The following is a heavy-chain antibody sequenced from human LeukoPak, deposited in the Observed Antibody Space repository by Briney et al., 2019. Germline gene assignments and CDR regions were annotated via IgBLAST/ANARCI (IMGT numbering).Heavy chain of an antibody. CDR1: GGSVSSGSYY. CDR2: IYYSGST. V-gene: IGHV4-61*01. J-gene: IGHJ4*02. D-gene: IGHD2-15*01. CDR3: ARGSPVVGLNY. Sequence: SETLSLTCTVSGGSVSSGSYYWSWIRQPPGKGLEWIGYIYYSGSTNYNPSLKSRVTISVDTSKNQFSLKVSSVTAADTAVYYCARGSPVVGLNYWGQGSLVTVSS.